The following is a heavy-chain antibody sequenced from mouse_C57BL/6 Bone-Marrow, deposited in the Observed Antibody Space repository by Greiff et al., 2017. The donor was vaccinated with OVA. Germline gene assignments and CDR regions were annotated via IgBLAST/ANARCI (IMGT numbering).Heavy chain of an antibody. CDR3: ARGPHYYGSSYY. D-gene: IGHD1-1*01. V-gene: IGHV1-50*01. J-gene: IGHJ2*01. Sequence: VQLVESGAELVKPGASVKLSCKASGYTFTSYWMQWVKQRPGQGLEWIGEIDPSDSYTNYNQKFKGKATLTVDTSSSTAYMQLSSLTSEDSAVYYCARGPHYYGSSYYWGQGTTLTVSS. CDR2: IDPSDSYT. CDR1: GYTFTSYW.